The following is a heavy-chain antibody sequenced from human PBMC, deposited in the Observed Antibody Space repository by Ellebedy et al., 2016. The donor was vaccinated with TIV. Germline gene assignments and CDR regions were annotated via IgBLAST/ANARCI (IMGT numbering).Heavy chain of an antibody. CDR3: ARDLGSGRYPGH. J-gene: IGHJ4*02. V-gene: IGHV4/OR15-8*02. Sequence: SETLSLTXAASGDPITGTHWRSGVRQPPGSALPWISEIYPGRIPNYNPSLKGRVAMSIDESKNGFSLKLSSVTVADTAVYYCARDLGSGRYPGHWGQGTLVTVSS. D-gene: IGHD3-10*01. CDR2: IYPGRIP. CDR1: GDPITGTHW.